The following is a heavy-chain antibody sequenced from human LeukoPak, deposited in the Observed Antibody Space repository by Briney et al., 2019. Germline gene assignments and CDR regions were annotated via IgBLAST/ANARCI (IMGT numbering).Heavy chain of an antibody. J-gene: IGHJ5*02. D-gene: IGHD2-2*01. CDR1: GWSFNDYY. CDR3: ARGQVPAARGYNWFDP. V-gene: IGHV4-34*01. CDR2: INARGDT. Sequence: SETLSLTCAVYGWSFNDYYWNWIRQPPGKGLEWIGEINARGDTNYTPSLKSRVTISVDTSKKQFSLRLTSMIAADTALYYCARGQVPAARGYNWFDPWGQGTLVTVSS.